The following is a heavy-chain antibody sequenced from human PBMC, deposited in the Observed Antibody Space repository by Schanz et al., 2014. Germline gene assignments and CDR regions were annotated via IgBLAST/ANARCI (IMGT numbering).Heavy chain of an antibody. Sequence: QVQLQQWGAGLLKPSETLSLTCAVYGGSFSGYYWSWIRQPPGKGLEWIGEINHSGSTNYNPSLSGRVTISVDRSKNQFSLRLSSVTAADTAVYYCARGPLNHDYSNLWGQGTLVSVSS. CDR2: INHSGST. J-gene: IGHJ4*02. V-gene: IGHV4-34*01. CDR1: GGSFSGYY. CDR3: ARGPLNHDYSNL. D-gene: IGHD4-4*01.